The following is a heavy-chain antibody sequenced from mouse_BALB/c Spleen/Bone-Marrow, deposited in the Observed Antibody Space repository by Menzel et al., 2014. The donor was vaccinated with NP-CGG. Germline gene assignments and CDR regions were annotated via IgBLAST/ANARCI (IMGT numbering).Heavy chain of an antibody. CDR3: ASYRGAY. D-gene: IGHD2-12*01. J-gene: IGHJ3*01. CDR2: INPSNGRT. CDR1: GYTLTSYW. Sequence: QVQLQQSGAELVKPGASVKLSCKASGYTLTSYWMHWVKQRPGQGLEWIEEINPSNGRTNYNEKFKIKATLTVDKSSSTAYMQLSSLTSEDSAVYYCASYRGAYWGQGTLVTVSA. V-gene: IGHV1S81*02.